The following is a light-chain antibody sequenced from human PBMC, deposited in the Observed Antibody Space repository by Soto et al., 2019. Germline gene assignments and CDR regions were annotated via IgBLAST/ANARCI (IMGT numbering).Light chain of an antibody. CDR3: QQYNSFWT. CDR2: KAS. V-gene: IGKV1-5*03. Sequence: DIQMTQSPSTLSGSVGDRVTITCRASQTISSWLAWYQQKPGKAPKLLIRKASTLESWVPSRFSGSGSGTEFTLTISSLQPDDFASYYCQQYNSFWTFGQGTKGDIK. CDR1: QTISSW. J-gene: IGKJ1*01.